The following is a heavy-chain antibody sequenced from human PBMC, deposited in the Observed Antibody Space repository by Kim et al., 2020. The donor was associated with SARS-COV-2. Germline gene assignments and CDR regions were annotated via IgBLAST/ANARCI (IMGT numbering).Heavy chain of an antibody. CDR3: AKTISGWTRSGFDS. V-gene: IGHV3-23*01. CDR1: EFTFNAFA. D-gene: IGHD6-19*01. J-gene: IGHJ4*02. CDR2: IGDTGDNI. Sequence: GGSLRLACAASEFTFNAFAMSWVRQAPGKGLEWVSSIGDTGDNINYADSVTGRFTISRDNPKNTLYLQMNSLRVDDTAIYYCAKTISGWTRSGFDSWGQGTLVTVSS.